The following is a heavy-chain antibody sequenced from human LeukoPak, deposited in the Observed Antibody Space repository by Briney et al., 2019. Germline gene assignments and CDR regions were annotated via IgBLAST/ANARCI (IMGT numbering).Heavy chain of an antibody. D-gene: IGHD3-16*01. Sequence: GGSLRLSCAASGFTFSSYAMPWVRQAPGKGLEWVAVISYDGSNKYYADSVKGRFTISRDNSNNTLYLQMNSLRAEDTAVYYCARDPKLLLSGWGSLSFDYWGQGTLVTVSS. V-gene: IGHV3-30-3*01. CDR1: GFTFSSYA. CDR2: ISYDGSNK. J-gene: IGHJ4*02. CDR3: ARDPKLLLSGWGSLSFDY.